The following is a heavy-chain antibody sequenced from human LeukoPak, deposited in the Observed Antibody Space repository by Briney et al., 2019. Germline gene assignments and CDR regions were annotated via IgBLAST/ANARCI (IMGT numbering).Heavy chain of an antibody. J-gene: IGHJ4*02. V-gene: IGHV4-4*02. CDR3: ARDPLWVTTGKYYFDY. D-gene: IGHD4-17*01. CDR2: IYYSGST. CDR1: GFTFSNAW. Sequence: PGGSLRLSCAASGFTFSNAWMSWVRQPPGKGLEWIGSIYYSGSTYYNPSLKSRVTISVDTSKNQFSLKLSSVTAADTAVYYCARDPLWVTTGKYYFDYWGQGTLVTVSS.